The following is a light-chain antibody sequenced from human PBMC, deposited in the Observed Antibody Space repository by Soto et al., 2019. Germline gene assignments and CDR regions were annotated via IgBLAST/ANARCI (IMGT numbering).Light chain of an antibody. CDR2: DAS. CDR3: QQRYNWPLT. Sequence: EIVLTQSPATLSLSPGERATLSCRASQSVTTSLAWYQQKPGQAPRLLIFDASNRATGVPARFSGSGSGTDFPLPISRLGPEDFAVYYCQQRYNWPLTFGGGTKVEIK. V-gene: IGKV3-11*01. CDR1: QSVTTS. J-gene: IGKJ4*01.